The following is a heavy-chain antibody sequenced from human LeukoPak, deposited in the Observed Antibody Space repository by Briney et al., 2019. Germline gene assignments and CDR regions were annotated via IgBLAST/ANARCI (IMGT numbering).Heavy chain of an antibody. CDR3: AREMGVVTAHGIDV. Sequence: SSETLSLTCIVSGGSISSISSNNYHWGWIRQPPGKGLEWIGSIYYSGSTYYNPSLKSRVTISVDTSKNQFSLKLSSVTAADTALYYCAREMGVVTAHGIDVWGQGTTVTVSS. CDR1: GGSISSISSNNYH. D-gene: IGHD4-23*01. V-gene: IGHV4-39*02. J-gene: IGHJ6*02. CDR2: IYYSGST.